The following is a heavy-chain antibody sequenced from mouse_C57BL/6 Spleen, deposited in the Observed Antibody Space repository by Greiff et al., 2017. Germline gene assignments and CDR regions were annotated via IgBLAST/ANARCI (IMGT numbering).Heavy chain of an antibody. D-gene: IGHD1-1*01. CDR1: GYTFTSYW. V-gene: IGHV1-64*01. J-gene: IGHJ3*01. CDR3: AREDYGSSYIAY. Sequence: VQLQQPGAELVKPGASVKLSCKASGYTFTSYWMHWVKQRPGQGLEWIGMIHPNSGSTNYNEKFKSKATLTVDKSSSTAYMQLSSLTSEDSAVYYCAREDYGSSYIAYWGQGTLVTVSA. CDR2: IHPNSGST.